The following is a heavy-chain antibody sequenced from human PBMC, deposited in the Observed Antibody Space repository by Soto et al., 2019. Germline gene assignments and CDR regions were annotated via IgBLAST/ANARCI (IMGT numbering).Heavy chain of an antibody. CDR2: IRGSGGST. V-gene: IGHV3-23*01. D-gene: IGHD2-8*01. CDR3: AGEYCANGVCYAYLDY. CDR1: GFTFSSFA. Sequence: GGSLRLSCAASGFTFSSFAMSWVRQAPGKGLDWVSAIRGSGGSTYYADSVKGRFTISRDNSKNTLYLQMNSLRAEDTAVYYCAGEYCANGVCYAYLDYWGQGALVTVSS. J-gene: IGHJ4*02.